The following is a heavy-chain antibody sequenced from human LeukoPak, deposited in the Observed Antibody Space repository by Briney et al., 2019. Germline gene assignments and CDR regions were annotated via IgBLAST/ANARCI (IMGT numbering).Heavy chain of an antibody. D-gene: IGHD3-22*01. CDR1: GYTFTSYG. J-gene: IGHJ4*02. V-gene: IGHV1-69*13. Sequence: SVKVSCKASGYTFTSYGISWVRQAPGQGLEWMGGIITIFGTAKYAQKFQGRVTITADESTSTAYMELSSLRSEDTAVYYCAREGGDYYDSSGYYRGLLDYWGQGTLVTVSS. CDR3: AREGGDYYDSSGYYRGLLDY. CDR2: IITIFGTA.